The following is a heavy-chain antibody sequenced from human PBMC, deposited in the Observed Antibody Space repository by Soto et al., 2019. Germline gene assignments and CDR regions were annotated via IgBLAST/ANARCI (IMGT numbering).Heavy chain of an antibody. V-gene: IGHV3-30-3*01. CDR3: ASGSFDY. Sequence: GGSLRLSCAASGFTFSSYAMHWVRQAPGKGLEWVAVISYDGSNKYYADSVKGRFTISRDNSKNTPYLQMNSLRAEDTAVYYCASGSFDYWGQGTLVTVSS. J-gene: IGHJ4*02. CDR1: GFTFSSYA. D-gene: IGHD1-1*01. CDR2: ISYDGSNK.